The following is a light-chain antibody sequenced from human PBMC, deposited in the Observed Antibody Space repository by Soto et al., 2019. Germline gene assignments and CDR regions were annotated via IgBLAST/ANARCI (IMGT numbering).Light chain of an antibody. CDR2: EVT. Sequence: QSALTQPASVSGSPGQSITISCTGTSSDVGSYNLVSWYQQHPGKAPKLIIYEVTRRPSGVPDRIFASKSDTTASLTVSGLQAEDEADYYCSSFAGTNSFVFGTGTKVTVL. CDR3: SSFAGTNSFV. J-gene: IGLJ1*01. CDR1: SSDVGSYNL. V-gene: IGLV2-8*01.